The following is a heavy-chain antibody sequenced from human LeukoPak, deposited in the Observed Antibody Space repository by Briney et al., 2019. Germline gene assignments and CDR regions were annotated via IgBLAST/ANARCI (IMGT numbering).Heavy chain of an antibody. Sequence: PGGSLRLSCAGSGFSFSNYAMNWVRQAPGKGLEWVSSISVSSSDIYYADSMKGRLTISRDNAKNSVYLQINSLRAEDTAIYYCARRGYIDSSGYDYWGQGTLVTVSS. V-gene: IGHV3-21*01. CDR3: ARRGYIDSSGYDY. D-gene: IGHD3-22*01. J-gene: IGHJ4*02. CDR1: GFSFSNYA. CDR2: ISVSSSDI.